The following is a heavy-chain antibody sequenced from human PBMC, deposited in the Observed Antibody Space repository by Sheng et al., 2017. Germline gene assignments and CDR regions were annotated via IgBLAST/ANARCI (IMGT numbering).Heavy chain of an antibody. D-gene: IGHD3-22*01. Sequence: EVQLVESGGGLVQPGGSLRLSCAASGFTVSSNYMSWVRQAPGKGLEWVSVIYSGGSTYYADSVKGRFTISRDNSKNTLYLQMNSLRAEDTAVYYCARDTSPYDSSGLNLMSWGQGTLVTVSS. J-gene: IGHJ4*02. V-gene: IGHV3-66*01. CDR2: IYSGGST. CDR1: GFTVSSNY. CDR3: ARDTSPYDSSGLNLMS.